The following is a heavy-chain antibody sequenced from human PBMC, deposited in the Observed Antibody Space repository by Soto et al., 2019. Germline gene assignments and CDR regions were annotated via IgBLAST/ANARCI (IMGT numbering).Heavy chain of an antibody. CDR3: ARVGNWGYFDY. CDR2: INSDGGTT. V-gene: IGHV3-64*01. J-gene: IGHJ4*02. D-gene: IGHD7-27*01. Sequence: EVQLVESGGGLVQPGGSLRLSCAASGFTFSTYSMHWVRQAPGKGLEYVSAINSDGGTTYYANSVKGRFTISRDNSKNTLYLQIGSLRAEDMAVYYCARVGNWGYFDYWGQGTLVTVSS. CDR1: GFTFSTYS.